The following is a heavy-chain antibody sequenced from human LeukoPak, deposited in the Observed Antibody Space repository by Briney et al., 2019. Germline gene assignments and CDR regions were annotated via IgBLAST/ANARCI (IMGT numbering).Heavy chain of an antibody. CDR1: GGSISSGGYY. V-gene: IGHV4-31*03. D-gene: IGHD5-12*01. Sequence: PSETLSLTCTVSGGSISSGGYYWSWIRQHPGKGLEWIGYIYYSGSTHYNPSLKSRVTISIDTSKNQFSLKLSSVTAADTAVYYCARDPSGYDSWFDPWGQGTLVTVSS. CDR2: IYYSGST. CDR3: ARDPSGYDSWFDP. J-gene: IGHJ5*02.